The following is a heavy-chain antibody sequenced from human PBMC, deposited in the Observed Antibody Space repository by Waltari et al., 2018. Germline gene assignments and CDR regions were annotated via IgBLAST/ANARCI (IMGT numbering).Heavy chain of an antibody. CDR2: STGSQSARPGIT. Sequence: EVQLLESGGGLVQPGGSLRLSCSASGFTFSNYDISWVRQAPGEGRGGVAASTGSQSARPGITFYEESVKGRCTISRDNSRNTAYLQMNSLRVDDTAVYYCAKRGGVAPGTGYFDYWGQGAPVTVSS. J-gene: IGHJ4*02. D-gene: IGHD3-9*01. V-gene: IGHV3-23*01. CDR1: GFTFSNYD. CDR3: AKRGGVAPGTGYFDY.